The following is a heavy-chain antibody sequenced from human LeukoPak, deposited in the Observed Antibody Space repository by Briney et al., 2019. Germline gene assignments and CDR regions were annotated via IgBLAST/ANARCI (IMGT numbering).Heavy chain of an antibody. CDR2: VHFSGAT. V-gene: IGHV4-39*01. CDR3: AKHRMWLVGLES. Sequence: SETLSLTCIVSGVSISSDNYWGWIRQSPGKGLELIGSVHFSGATHYNPSLKSRVAITLDTSKNQFSLKLNSVTAADTAIYYCAKHRMWLVGLESWGQGTLVTVSS. J-gene: IGHJ1*01. D-gene: IGHD6-19*01. CDR1: GVSISSDNY.